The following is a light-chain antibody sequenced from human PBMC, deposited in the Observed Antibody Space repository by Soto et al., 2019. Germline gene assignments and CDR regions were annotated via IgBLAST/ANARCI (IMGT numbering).Light chain of an antibody. CDR2: GAS. CDR3: PQYGSSPRT. J-gene: IGKJ4*01. CDR1: QSVSSNY. Sequence: EIVLTQTPGTLSLSPGERATLSCRASQSVSSNYLAWYQQKPGQAPRLLIYGASSRATGIPDRFSGSGSGTDFTLTISRLEPEDFAVYYCPQYGSSPRTFGGGTKVEIK. V-gene: IGKV3-20*01.